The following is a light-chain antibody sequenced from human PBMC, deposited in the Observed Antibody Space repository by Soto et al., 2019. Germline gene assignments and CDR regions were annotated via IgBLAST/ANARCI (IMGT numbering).Light chain of an antibody. J-gene: IGLJ1*01. CDR3: QSYDSTMSARYG. CDR2: GNI. CDR1: SSNIGAGYD. Sequence: QSLLTQPPSVSGAPGQRVTISCTGSSSNIGAGYDVHWYQQRPGTAPKLLIFGNINRPSGVPDRFSGSKSGTSASLAITGLQAEDEGDYYCQSYDSTMSARYGLGIWTKVTV. V-gene: IGLV1-40*01.